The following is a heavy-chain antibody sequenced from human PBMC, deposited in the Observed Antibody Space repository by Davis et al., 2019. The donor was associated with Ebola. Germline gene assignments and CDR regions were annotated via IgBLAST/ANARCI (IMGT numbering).Heavy chain of an antibody. V-gene: IGHV4-61*08. CDR3: ARGQRPLILDV. Sequence: PSETLSLTCTVSGGSISSGGYYWSWIRQPPGKGLEWIGYIYYSGSTNYNPSLKSRVTISVDTSKNQFSLKLSSVTAADTAVYYCARGQRPLILDVWGQGTTVTVSS. J-gene: IGHJ6*02. CDR1: GGSISSGGYY. D-gene: IGHD1-14*01. CDR2: IYYSGST.